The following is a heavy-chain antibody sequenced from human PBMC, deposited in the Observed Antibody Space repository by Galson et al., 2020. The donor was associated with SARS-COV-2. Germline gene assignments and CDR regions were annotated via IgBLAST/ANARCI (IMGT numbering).Heavy chain of an antibody. Sequence: GESLKISCAASGFTFSNAWMSWVRQAPGKGLEWVGRIKSKTDGGTTDYAAPVKGRFTISRDDSKNTLYLQMNSLKTEDTAVYYCTTDQVRFLEWLPSVYYFDYWGQGTLVTVSS. J-gene: IGHJ4*02. CDR3: TTDQVRFLEWLPSVYYFDY. CDR2: IKSKTDGGTT. D-gene: IGHD3-3*01. V-gene: IGHV3-15*01. CDR1: GFTFSNAW.